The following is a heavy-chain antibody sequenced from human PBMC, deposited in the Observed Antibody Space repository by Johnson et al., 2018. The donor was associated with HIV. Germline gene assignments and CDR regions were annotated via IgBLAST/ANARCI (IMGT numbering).Heavy chain of an antibody. Sequence: EVQLVESGGGFIQPGRSLRLSCAASGFTFDDYAMHWVRQAPGMGLEWVSAIGTAGDTFYPGSVKGRFIISRDNAKNSLYLQMNSLRAEDTALYYCAKDKDLRGSELGIAFDIWGQGTMVTVSS. CDR2: IGTAGDT. D-gene: IGHD7-27*01. V-gene: IGHV3-9*01. J-gene: IGHJ3*02. CDR3: AKDKDLRGSELGIAFDI. CDR1: GFTFDDYA.